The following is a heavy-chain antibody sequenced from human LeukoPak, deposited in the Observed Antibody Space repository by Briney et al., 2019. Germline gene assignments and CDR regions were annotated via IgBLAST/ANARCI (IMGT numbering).Heavy chain of an antibody. D-gene: IGHD4-17*01. Sequence: GGSLRLSCAASGFTFSSYWMSWVRQAPGKGLEWVANIKQDGSEKYYVDSVKGRFTISRDNAKNSLYLQMNSLRAEDTAVYYCARAKGDYWAFGDYWGQGTLVTVSS. J-gene: IGHJ4*02. V-gene: IGHV3-7*03. CDR1: GFTFSSYW. CDR2: IKQDGSEK. CDR3: ARAKGDYWAFGDY.